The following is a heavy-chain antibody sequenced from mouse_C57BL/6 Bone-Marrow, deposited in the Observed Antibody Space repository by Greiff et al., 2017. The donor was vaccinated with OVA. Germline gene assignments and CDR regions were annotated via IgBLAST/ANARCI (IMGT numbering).Heavy chain of an antibody. CDR2: IDPSDSYT. CDR1: GYTFTSYW. D-gene: IGHD2-4*01. V-gene: IGHV1-50*01. Sequence: QVQLQQPGAELVKPGASVKLSCKASGYTFTSYWMQWVKQRPGQGLEWIGEIDPSDSYTNYNQKFKGKATLTVDTSSSTAYMQLSSLTSEDSAVYYCARSNDDYDGPYAMDYWGQGTSVTVSS. CDR3: ARSNDDYDGPYAMDY. J-gene: IGHJ4*01.